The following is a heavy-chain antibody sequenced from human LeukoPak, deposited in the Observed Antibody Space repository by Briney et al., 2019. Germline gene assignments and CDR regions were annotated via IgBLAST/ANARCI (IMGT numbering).Heavy chain of an antibody. CDR1: GFPFSIYE. CDR2: IGSSGTTI. CDR3: ALLAVASDFDY. D-gene: IGHD6-19*01. V-gene: IGHV3-48*03. J-gene: IGHJ4*02. Sequence: GGSLRLSCAVSGFPFSIYEMIWVGQAPGKGLEWVSNIGSSGTTIYYADSVKGRFSISRDNAKSSLYLQMNSLRVEDTAVYYCALLAVASDFDYWGQGALVTVSS.